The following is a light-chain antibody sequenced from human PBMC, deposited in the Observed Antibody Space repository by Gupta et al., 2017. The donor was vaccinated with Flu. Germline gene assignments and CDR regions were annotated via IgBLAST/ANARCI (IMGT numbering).Light chain of an antibody. V-gene: IGLV6-57*03. Sequence: TVTISCTRSSGNIASDSVQWYLQRPASAPNLLVYENNNRPSGVPDRFSGSIDSSSTSASLTIARLETDDEGDYYCQADDDNTSVFGGGTKLTVL. CDR3: QADDDNTSV. CDR1: SGNIASDS. CDR2: ENN. J-gene: IGLJ3*02.